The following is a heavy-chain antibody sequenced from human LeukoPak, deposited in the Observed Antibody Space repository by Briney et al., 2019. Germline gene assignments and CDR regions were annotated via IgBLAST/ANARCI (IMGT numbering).Heavy chain of an antibody. CDR3: ARGRGNGLYYFDY. CDR1: GFTFSSYA. V-gene: IGHV3-23*01. D-gene: IGHD4-23*01. J-gene: IGHJ4*02. CDR2: ISGSGDST. Sequence: AGGSLRLSCAASGFTFSSYAINWVRQAPGRGLEWVSGISGSGDSTYYADSVKGRFTISRDNSKNTLYLQMNSLRAEDTAVYYCARGRGNGLYYFDYWGQGTLVTVSS.